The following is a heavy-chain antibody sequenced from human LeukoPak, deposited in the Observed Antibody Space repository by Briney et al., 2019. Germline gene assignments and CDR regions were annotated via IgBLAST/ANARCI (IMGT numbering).Heavy chain of an antibody. CDR2: VASSGTS. Sequence: PSETLSLTCTVSGDSLNTYYWTWIRQTPGKELEWIGFVASSGTSNYNPSLKSRVSISIDTSKNQFSLPLTSVTPADTAAYYCAEVVRGVVTSNWFDPWGQGTLVSVSS. J-gene: IGHJ5*02. D-gene: IGHD2-21*02. CDR1: GDSLNTYY. CDR3: AEVVRGVVTSNWFDP. V-gene: IGHV4-59*03.